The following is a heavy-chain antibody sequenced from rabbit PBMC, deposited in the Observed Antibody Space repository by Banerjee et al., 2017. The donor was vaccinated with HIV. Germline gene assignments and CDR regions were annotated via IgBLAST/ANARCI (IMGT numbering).Heavy chain of an antibody. D-gene: IGHD8-1*01. CDR1: GFSFSSGW. CDR3: TRDFAGGGYDTDL. J-gene: IGHJ6*01. Sequence: QSLEESGGDLVKPETSLTLTCTASGFSFSSGWMCWVRQAPGKGLEWIACVSAGSSGTTYYASWAKGRFTISKTSSTTVTLQMTSLTAADTATYFCTRDFAGGGYDTDLWGPGTLVTVS. V-gene: IGHV1S40*01. CDR2: VSAGSSGTT.